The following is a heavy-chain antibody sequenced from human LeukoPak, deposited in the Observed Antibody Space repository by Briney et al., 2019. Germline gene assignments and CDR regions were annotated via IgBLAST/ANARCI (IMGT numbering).Heavy chain of an antibody. D-gene: IGHD3-10*01. CDR2: INPNSGGT. J-gene: IGHJ4*02. Sequence: GASVKVSCKASGYTFTGYYMHWVRQAPGQGLEWMGWINPNSGGTNYAQKFQGRVTMTRDTSISTAYVELSRLRSDDTAVYYCARDKYYGSGSYVYWGQGTLVTVSS. CDR1: GYTFTGYY. V-gene: IGHV1-2*02. CDR3: ARDKYYGSGSYVY.